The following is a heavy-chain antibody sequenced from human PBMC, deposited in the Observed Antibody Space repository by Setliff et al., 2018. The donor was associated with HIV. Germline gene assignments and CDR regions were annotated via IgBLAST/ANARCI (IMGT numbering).Heavy chain of an antibody. CDR1: GYTFTTFG. Sequence: GASVKVSCKASGYTFTTFGINRSGGTTNYAQKFQGRVTMTTDTSTSTAYMELRSLRSDDTAVYYCARGTAPRPASVLEFLEWLFPNWFDPWGQGTLVTVSS. D-gene: IGHD3-3*02. V-gene: IGHV1-18*01. J-gene: IGHJ5*02. CDR2: GTT. CDR3: ARGTAPRPASVLEFLEWLFPNWFDP.